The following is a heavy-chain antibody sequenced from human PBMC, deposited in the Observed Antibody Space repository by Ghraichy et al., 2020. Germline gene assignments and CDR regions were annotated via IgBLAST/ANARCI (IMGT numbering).Heavy chain of an antibody. CDR1: GFTFSSYS. Sequence: GGSLRLSCAASGFTFSSYSMNWVRQAPGKGLEWVSSISSSSSYIYYADSVKGRFTISRDNAKNSLYLQMNSLRAEDTAVYYCATTGAHYYYYGIDVWGQGARVTVSS. V-gene: IGHV3-21*01. D-gene: IGHD4-17*01. CDR2: ISSSSSYI. CDR3: ATTGAHYYYYGIDV. J-gene: IGHJ6*02.